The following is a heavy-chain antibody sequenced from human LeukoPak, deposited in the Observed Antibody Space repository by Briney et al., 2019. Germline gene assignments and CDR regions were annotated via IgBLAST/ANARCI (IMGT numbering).Heavy chain of an antibody. CDR1: GFTFSSYA. Sequence: GRSLRLSCAASGFTFSSYAMHWVRQAPGKGLEWVAVISYDGSNKYYADSVKGRFTISRDNSKNTLYLQMNSLRAEDTAVYYCARDSLMNYDFWSGYTNWGQGTLVTVSS. J-gene: IGHJ4*02. CDR3: ARDSLMNYDFWSGYTN. CDR2: ISYDGSNK. V-gene: IGHV3-30*04. D-gene: IGHD3-3*01.